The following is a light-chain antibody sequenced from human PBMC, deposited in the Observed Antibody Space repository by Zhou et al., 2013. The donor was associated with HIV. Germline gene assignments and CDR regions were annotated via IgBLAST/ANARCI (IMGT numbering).Light chain of an antibody. J-gene: IGKJ5*01. V-gene: IGKV3-20*01. CDR2: DAS. CDR1: QSVSSN. CDR3: QQYGSSPIT. Sequence: ERVMTQSPATLSVSPGERASLSCRASQSVSSNLAWYQQKPGQAPRLLIYDASNRATGIPARFSGSGSGTDFTLTFSRLEPEDFAVYYCQQYGSSPITFGQGHDW.